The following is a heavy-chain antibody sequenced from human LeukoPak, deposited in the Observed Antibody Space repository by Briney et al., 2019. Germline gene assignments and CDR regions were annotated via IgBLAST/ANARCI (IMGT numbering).Heavy chain of an antibody. CDR1: GFTFSSYG. CDR3: AKDRTFDY. Sequence: TGGSLRLSRAASGFTFSSYGMHWVRQAPGKGLEWVAVISYDGSNKYYADSVKGRFTISRDNSKNTLYLQMNSLRAEDTAVYYCAKDRTFDYWGQGTLVTVSS. V-gene: IGHV3-30*18. CDR2: ISYDGSNK. J-gene: IGHJ4*02.